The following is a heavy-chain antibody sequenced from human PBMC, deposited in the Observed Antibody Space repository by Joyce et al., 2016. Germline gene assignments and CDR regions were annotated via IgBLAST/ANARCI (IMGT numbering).Heavy chain of an antibody. CDR3: ARGPRSNWGLVWFDP. V-gene: IGHV4-34*01. Sequence: QVQLQQWGAGLLKPSETLSLTCAVYGGSFSGYYWRWIRQPPGKGLEWIGESNHSGGTNYNPSLKSRVTISVDTSKNQFSLKLSSVTAADTAVYYCARGPRSNWGLVWFDPWGQGTLVTVSS. J-gene: IGHJ5*02. D-gene: IGHD7-27*01. CDR1: GGSFSGYY. CDR2: SNHSGGT.